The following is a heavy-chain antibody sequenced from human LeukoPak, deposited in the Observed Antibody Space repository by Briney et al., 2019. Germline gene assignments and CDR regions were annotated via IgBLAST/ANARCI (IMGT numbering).Heavy chain of an antibody. CDR3: AKAGPHYDSSGYYLDY. D-gene: IGHD3-22*01. J-gene: IGHJ4*02. CDR2: INGGGWDK. V-gene: IGHV3-23*01. CDR1: GFTFSNDD. Sequence: GGSLRLSCAASGFTFSNDDMSWVRQAPGKGPAWVSTINGGGWDKFYADSVKGRFTISRDNSKNTLYLQMNSLRAEDTAVYYCAKAGPHYDSSGYYLDYWGQGTLVTVSS.